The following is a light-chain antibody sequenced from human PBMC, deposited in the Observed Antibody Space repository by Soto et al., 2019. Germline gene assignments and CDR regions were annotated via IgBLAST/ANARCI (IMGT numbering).Light chain of an antibody. V-gene: IGKV4-1*01. Sequence: DFVMTQSPDSLAVSLGERATINCKSSQSVLYSTNNKNYLAWYQQNPGQPPKLLIYWASTRESGVPDRFSGSGSGTDFTLTISSLQAEDVALYFCQHYYTNPFTFGGGTKVEIK. CDR1: QSVLYSTNNKNY. CDR3: QHYYTNPFT. J-gene: IGKJ4*01. CDR2: WAS.